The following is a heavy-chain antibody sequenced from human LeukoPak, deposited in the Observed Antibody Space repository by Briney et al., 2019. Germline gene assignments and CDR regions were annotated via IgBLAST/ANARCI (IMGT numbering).Heavy chain of an antibody. CDR2: IYYSGST. V-gene: IGHV4-59*08. D-gene: IGHD6-13*01. CDR3: ARRGYASSWSFDY. J-gene: IGHJ4*02. Sequence: SETLSLTCTVSGGSISGYYWNWVRQPPGKGLEWIGYIYYSGSTKYNPSLKSRVTISVDTSKNQFSPKLSSVTAADTAVYYCARRGYASSWSFDYWGQGTLVTVSS. CDR1: GGSISGYY.